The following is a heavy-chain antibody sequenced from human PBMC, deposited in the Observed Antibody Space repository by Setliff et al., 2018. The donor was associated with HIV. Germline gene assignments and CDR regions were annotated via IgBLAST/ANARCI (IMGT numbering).Heavy chain of an antibody. J-gene: IGHJ4*02. CDR1: GLPFYNYW. D-gene: IGHD1-7*01. CDR2: ITNTSDYI. V-gene: IGHV3-21*01. CDR3: AREGITGTTLHPY. Sequence: GGSLRLSCVASGLPFYNYWMTWLRRAPGKGLEWVSSITNTSDYISYGDSVKGRFTISRDNAKNSLYLQMNTLRAEDTAVYYCAREGITGTTLHPYWGQGTLVTVSS.